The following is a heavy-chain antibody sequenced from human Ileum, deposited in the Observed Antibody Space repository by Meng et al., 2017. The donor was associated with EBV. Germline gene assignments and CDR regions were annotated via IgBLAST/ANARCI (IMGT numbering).Heavy chain of an antibody. CDR3: ARGFYTYGSSCFDY. CDR2: INHSGST. V-gene: IGHV4-34*01. CDR1: GGSFSGYY. J-gene: IGHJ4*02. D-gene: IGHD6-13*01. Sequence: QVQQQQWGAGLLNPSETRSLTCAVYGGSFSGYYWTWIRQPPGKGLEWIGEINHSGSTNYNPSLKSRVTISVDKNQFSLKLSSVTAADTAVYYCARGFYTYGSSCFDYWGQGTLVTVSS.